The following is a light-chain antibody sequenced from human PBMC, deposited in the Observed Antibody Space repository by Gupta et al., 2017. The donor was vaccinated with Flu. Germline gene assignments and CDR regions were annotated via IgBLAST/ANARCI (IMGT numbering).Light chain of an antibody. Sequence: ASGTPGQTVTISCSGSSSNMGSNPVKWYQQLPGTAPKLLIYANNQRPSGVPDRFSGSKSGASASLAISGLQSEDEADYFCAAWDDSLNGPNYVFGTGPKVTVL. CDR3: AAWDDSLNGPNYV. CDR2: ANN. CDR1: SSNMGSNP. J-gene: IGLJ1*01. V-gene: IGLV1-44*01.